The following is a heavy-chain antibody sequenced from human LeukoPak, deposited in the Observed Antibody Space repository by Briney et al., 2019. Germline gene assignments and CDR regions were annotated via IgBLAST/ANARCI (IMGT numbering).Heavy chain of an antibody. CDR3: ARPNSDYGRGYFDY. CDR2: IYYSGST. J-gene: IGHJ4*02. V-gene: IGHV4-39*01. Sequence: PSETLSLTCTASGGSISSSSYYWGWIRQPPGKGLEWIGSIYYSGSTYYNPSLKNRVTISVDTSKNQFSLKLSSVTAADTAVYYCARPNSDYGRGYFDYWGQGTLVTVSS. CDR1: GGSISSSSYY. D-gene: IGHD4-17*01.